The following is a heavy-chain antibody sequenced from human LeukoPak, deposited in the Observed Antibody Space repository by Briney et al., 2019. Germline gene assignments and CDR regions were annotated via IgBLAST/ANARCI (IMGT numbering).Heavy chain of an antibody. CDR3: AVAYVVVTNYYYYGMDV. CDR2: IIPIFGTA. CDR1: GGTFSSYA. J-gene: IGHJ6*02. V-gene: IGHV1-69*13. Sequence: SVKVSCKASGGTFSSYAISGVRQAPGQGLEWMGGIIPIFGTANYAQKFQGRVTITADESTSTAYMELSSLRSEDTAVYYCAVAYVVVTNYYYYGMDVWGQGTTVTVSS. D-gene: IGHD2-21*02.